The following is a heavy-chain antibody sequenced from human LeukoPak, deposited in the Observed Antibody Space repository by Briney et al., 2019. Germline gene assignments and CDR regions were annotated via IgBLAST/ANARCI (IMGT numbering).Heavy chain of an antibody. J-gene: IGHJ4*02. CDR2: ISSSSSYI. V-gene: IGHV3-21*01. Sequence: GGSLRLSCAASGVTFSSYSMNWVRQAPGKGLEWVSSISSSSSYIYYTESVKGRFTISRDNAKNSLYLQMNSLRAEDTAVYYCARDRTENVVVIRADYWGQGTLVTVSS. CDR3: ARDRTENVVVIRADY. D-gene: IGHD3-22*01. CDR1: GVTFSSYS.